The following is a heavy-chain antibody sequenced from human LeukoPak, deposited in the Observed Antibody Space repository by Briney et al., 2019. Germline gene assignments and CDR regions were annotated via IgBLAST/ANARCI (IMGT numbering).Heavy chain of an antibody. CDR3: AKDGGSGSYFAFDI. CDR2: IRYDGSKR. CDR1: GFTFNSYG. J-gene: IGHJ3*02. D-gene: IGHD1-26*01. Sequence: GGSLRLSCAAPGFTFNSYGMHWVRQAPGKGLVLVAFIRYDGSKRYFADSVKGRFALSRDNSKNTLYLQMSSLRPEDTAVYFCAKDGGSGSYFAFDIWGQGTMVTVSS. V-gene: IGHV3-30*02.